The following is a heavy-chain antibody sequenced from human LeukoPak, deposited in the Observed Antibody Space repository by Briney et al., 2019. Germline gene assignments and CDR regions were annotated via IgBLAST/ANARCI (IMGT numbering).Heavy chain of an antibody. CDR1: GGSISSYY. D-gene: IGHD3-9*01. CDR3: ARDRFDFAGWFDL. Sequence: SETLSLTCTVSGGSISSYYWSWLRQPPGKGLEWIGYIYYSGSTNYNPSLKSRVTISVDTSKNQFSLKLSSVTAADTAVYYCARDRFDFAGWFDLWGQGILVTVSS. CDR2: IYYSGST. V-gene: IGHV4-59*01. J-gene: IGHJ5*02.